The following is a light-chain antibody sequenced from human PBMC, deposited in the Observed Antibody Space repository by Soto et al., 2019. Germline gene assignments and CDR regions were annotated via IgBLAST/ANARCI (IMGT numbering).Light chain of an antibody. CDR1: QSVSSD. V-gene: IGKV3-15*01. CDR3: QQYNNWPPIT. Sequence: EIVMTQSPATLSVSPGESATLSCRASQSVSSDLAWHQQKPGQAPRLLIYGASTRATGIPARFSGSGSGTEFTLTISSLQSEDFAVYYCQQYNNWPPITFDQGTRLEIK. J-gene: IGKJ5*01. CDR2: GAS.